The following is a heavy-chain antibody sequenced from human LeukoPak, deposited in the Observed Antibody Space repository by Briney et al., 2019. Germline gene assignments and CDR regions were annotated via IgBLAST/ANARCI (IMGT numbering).Heavy chain of an antibody. CDR1: GYTFTSYA. Sequence: GASVKVSCKASGYTFTSYAMHWVSQAPGQRLEWMGWINAGNGNTKYSQKFQGRVTITRDTSASTAYMELSSLRSEDTAVYYCALRITMVRVDDAFDIWGQGTMVTVSS. D-gene: IGHD3-10*01. V-gene: IGHV1-3*01. J-gene: IGHJ3*02. CDR3: ALRITMVRVDDAFDI. CDR2: INAGNGNT.